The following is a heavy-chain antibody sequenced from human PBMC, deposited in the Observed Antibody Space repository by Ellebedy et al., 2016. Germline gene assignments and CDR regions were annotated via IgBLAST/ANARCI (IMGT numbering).Heavy chain of an antibody. Sequence: SETLSLXXAVYGGSFSGHYWTWIRQPPGKGLEWIGEINHRGSTNYNPSLKSRVTISVETSKNQFSLKLSSVTAADTAVYYCARGHDPVAVTPAALALFSRMGSLWFDPWGQGTLVSVSS. J-gene: IGHJ5*02. CDR2: INHRGST. V-gene: IGHV4-34*01. CDR1: GGSFSGHY. D-gene: IGHD2-2*01. CDR3: ARGHDPVAVTPAALALFSRMGSLWFDP.